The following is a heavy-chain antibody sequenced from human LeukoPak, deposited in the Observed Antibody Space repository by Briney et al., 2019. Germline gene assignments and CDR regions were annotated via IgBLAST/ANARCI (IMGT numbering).Heavy chain of an antibody. Sequence: GASVKVSCKASGYTFTGYYMHWVRQAPGQGLEWMGRINPNSGGANYAQKFQGRVTMTRATYISTAYMELSRLRSDDTAVYYCARDFCGGDCYSRSTYMDVWGKGTTVTVSS. V-gene: IGHV1-2*06. CDR2: INPNSGGA. J-gene: IGHJ6*04. CDR1: GYTFTGYY. CDR3: ARDFCGGDCYSRSTYMDV. D-gene: IGHD2-21*02.